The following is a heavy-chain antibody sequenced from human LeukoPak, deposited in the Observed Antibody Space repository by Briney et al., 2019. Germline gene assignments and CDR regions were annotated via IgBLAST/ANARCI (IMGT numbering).Heavy chain of an antibody. CDR2: IKQDGSEK. Sequence: PGGSLRLSCAASGSTFSSYAMSWVRQAPGKGLEWVANIKQDGSEKYYVDSVKGRFTISRDNAKNSLYLQMNSLRAEDTAVYYCASGRYFDYWGQGTLVTVSS. CDR3: ASGRYFDY. J-gene: IGHJ4*02. CDR1: GSTFSSYA. V-gene: IGHV3-7*01. D-gene: IGHD1-26*01.